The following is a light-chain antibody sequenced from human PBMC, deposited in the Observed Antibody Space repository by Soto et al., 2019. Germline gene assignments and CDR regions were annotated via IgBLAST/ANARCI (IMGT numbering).Light chain of an antibody. CDR3: QHFLSYPLT. V-gene: IGKV1-5*03. J-gene: IGKJ4*01. CDR2: EAS. Sequence: DIQMTQSPSTLSASVGDRVTITCRASQRISSWLAWYQQKPGKAPKLLIYEASILQSGAPSRFSGSGSGTEFTLTISSLQHDDFATYYCQHFLSYPLTFGGGTKVDI. CDR1: QRISSW.